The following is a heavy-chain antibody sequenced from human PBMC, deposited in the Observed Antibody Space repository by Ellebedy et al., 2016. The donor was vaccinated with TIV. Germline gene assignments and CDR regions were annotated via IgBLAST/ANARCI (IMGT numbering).Heavy chain of an antibody. D-gene: IGHD6-13*01. CDR1: GYTFTSYA. Sequence: AASVKVSCKASGYTFTSYAMNWVRQAPGQGLEWMGWLNTNTGNPTYAQGFTGRFVFSLDTSVSTAYLQISSLKAEDTAVYYCARGAAAGFFWYFDLWGRGTLVTVSS. CDR3: ARGAAAGFFWYFDL. V-gene: IGHV7-4-1*02. J-gene: IGHJ2*01. CDR2: LNTNTGNP.